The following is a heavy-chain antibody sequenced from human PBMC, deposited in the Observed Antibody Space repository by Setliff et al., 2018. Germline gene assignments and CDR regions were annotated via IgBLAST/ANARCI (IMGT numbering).Heavy chain of an antibody. CDR1: GYTFTSFG. J-gene: IGHJ6*03. CDR2: ISPNNGDI. V-gene: IGHV1-18*01. Sequence: ASVKVSCKASGYTFTSFGISWVRRTPGQGLEWIGWISPNNGDIKYAQKLQDRVTMTIDTSTSTAYMELRSLRTEGTAVYYCAREGEDTRSSTDYRYYMDVWGKGTTVTVSS. D-gene: IGHD2-15*01. CDR3: AREGEDTRSSTDYRYYMDV.